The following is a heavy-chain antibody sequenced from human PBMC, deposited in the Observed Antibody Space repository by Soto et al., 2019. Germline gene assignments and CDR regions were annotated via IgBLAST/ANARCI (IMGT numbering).Heavy chain of an antibody. D-gene: IGHD4-17*01. J-gene: IGHJ4*02. CDR3: ARVGFDTVTIDY. Sequence: SETLSLTCTFSGGSIRSDNYYWNWIRQPPGRGLEWIGSIYHSGSTYYNSSLNSRVTISVDTSKNQFSLRLSSVTAADTAVYYCARVGFDTVTIDYWGQGTLVTVSS. V-gene: IGHV4-39*07. CDR1: GGSIRSDNYY. CDR2: IYHSGST.